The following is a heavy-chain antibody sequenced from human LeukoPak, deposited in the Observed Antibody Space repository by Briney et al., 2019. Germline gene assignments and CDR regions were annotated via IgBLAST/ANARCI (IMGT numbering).Heavy chain of an antibody. D-gene: IGHD6-13*01. CDR3: ARDGIAAAGPYYYYYMDV. V-gene: IGHV3-7*01. Sequence: PGGSLRLSCAASGFTFSSYWMSWVRQAPGKGLEWVANIRQDGSEKYYVDSVKGRFTISRDNAKNSLYLQMNSLRAEDTAVYYCARDGIAAAGPYYYYYMDVWGKGTTVTVSS. CDR2: IRQDGSEK. CDR1: GFTFSSYW. J-gene: IGHJ6*03.